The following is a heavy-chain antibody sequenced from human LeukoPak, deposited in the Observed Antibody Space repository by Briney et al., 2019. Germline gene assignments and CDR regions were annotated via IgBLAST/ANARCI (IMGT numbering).Heavy chain of an antibody. Sequence: VASVKVSCKASGYTFTGYYMHWVRQAPGQGLEWMGWINPNSGGTNYAQKFQGRVTMTRDTSISTAYMELSRLRSDDTAVYYCARGGRITILXPAPLXHDYWGXGTLVTVS. V-gene: IGHV1-2*02. J-gene: IGHJ4*01. CDR1: GYTFTGYY. CDR2: INPNSGGT. D-gene: IGHD3-9*01. CDR3: ARGGRITILXPAPLXHDY.